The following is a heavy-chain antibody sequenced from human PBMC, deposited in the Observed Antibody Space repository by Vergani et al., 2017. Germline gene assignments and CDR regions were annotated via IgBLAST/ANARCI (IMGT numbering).Heavy chain of an antibody. D-gene: IGHD2-2*01. CDR3: ARAPTRIVVVPDDAFDI. J-gene: IGHJ3*02. CDR2: INPNSGGT. CDR1: GYTFTGYY. Sequence: QVQLVQSGAEVKKPGASVKVSCKASGYTFTGYYMHWVRQAPGQGLEWMGWINPNSGGTNYAQKFQGRVTMTRDTSISTAYMERSRLRSDDTAVYYCARAPTRIVVVPDDAFDIWGQGTMVTVSS. V-gene: IGHV1-2*02.